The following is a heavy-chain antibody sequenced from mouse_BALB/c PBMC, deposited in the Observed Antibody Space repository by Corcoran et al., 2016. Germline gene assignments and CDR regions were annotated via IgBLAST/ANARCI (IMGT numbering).Heavy chain of an antibody. CDR1: GYSFSGYY. CDR2: ISCYNGAT. V-gene: IGHV1S34*01. Sequence: LVKTGASVKISCKASGYSFSGYYIHWVIQRHGKSLEWIGYISCYNGATSYNQKFKGKATFTVDTSSSTAYMQFNSLTSEDSAVFYCARGGYYDYDGFPYWGQGTLVTVSA. D-gene: IGHD2-4*01. J-gene: IGHJ3*01. CDR3: ARGGYYDYDGFPY.